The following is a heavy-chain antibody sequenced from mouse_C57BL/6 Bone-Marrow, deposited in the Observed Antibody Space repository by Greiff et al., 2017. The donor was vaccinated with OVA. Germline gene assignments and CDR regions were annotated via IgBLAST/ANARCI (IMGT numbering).Heavy chain of an antibody. D-gene: IGHD2-3*01. Sequence: VQLVASGPELVKPGASVKISCQASGYAFSSSWMNWVKHRPGTGLEWIGRIYPGDGDTNYYGQFKGKATLTADKSSSTAYMQLSSLTSEDAAVYFCARHEDGYYASYFDYWGQGTTLTVSS. J-gene: IGHJ2*01. CDR2: IYPGDGDT. V-gene: IGHV1-82*01. CDR3: ARHEDGYYASYFDY. CDR1: GYAFSSSW.